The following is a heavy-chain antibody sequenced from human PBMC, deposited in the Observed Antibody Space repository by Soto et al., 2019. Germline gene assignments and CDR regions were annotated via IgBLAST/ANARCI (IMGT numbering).Heavy chain of an antibody. V-gene: IGHV3-74*01. CDR3: TTDPAGPDFWICYYGPRVIVLGY. CDR1: GFTFSSYW. CDR2: INSDGGST. J-gene: IGHJ4*02. Sequence: GGSLRLSCAASGFTFSSYWMHWVRQAPGKGLVWVSRINSDGGSTSYADSVKGRFTISRDNAKNTLYLQMNSLRAEDTAVYYCTTDPAGPDFWICYYGPRVIVLGYWGKGTLVTVSS. D-gene: IGHD3-3*01.